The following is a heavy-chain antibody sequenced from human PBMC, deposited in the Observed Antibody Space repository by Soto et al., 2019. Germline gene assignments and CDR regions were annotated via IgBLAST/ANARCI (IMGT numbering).Heavy chain of an antibody. CDR2: ISAYNGNT. J-gene: IGHJ4*02. Sequence: ASVKVSCKASGYTFTTYGISWVRQAPGQGLEWMGWISAYNGNTDYAQNLQGRVTMTTDTSTSTAYMELRSLRSDDTAVYYCARFYASGSYPYDYWGQGTLVTVSS. CDR1: GYTFTTYG. V-gene: IGHV1-18*01. D-gene: IGHD3-10*01. CDR3: ARFYASGSYPYDY.